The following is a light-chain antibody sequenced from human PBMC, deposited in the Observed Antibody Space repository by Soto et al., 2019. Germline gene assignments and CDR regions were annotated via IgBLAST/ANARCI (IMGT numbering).Light chain of an antibody. V-gene: IGKV1-39*01. Sequence: DIQMTQSPSSLSASVGDRVTVSCRASQSINSYLNWYQQKPGTAPTLLIYSASSLEEGVPSRFSGSGSGTEFTLTISSLQPEDFATYSCQQTYTTPYTFGQGTKLEIK. CDR2: SAS. J-gene: IGKJ2*01. CDR3: QQTYTTPYT. CDR1: QSINSY.